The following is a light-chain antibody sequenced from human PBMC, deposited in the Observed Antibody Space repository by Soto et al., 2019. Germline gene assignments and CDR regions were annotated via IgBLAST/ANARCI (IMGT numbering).Light chain of an antibody. J-gene: IGKJ2*01. Sequence: DIQMTQSPSTLSASVGDRVTITCRASQSISSWLAWYQQKPGKAPKVLIYKASSLKSGVPSRFSGSGSGTEFTLTISGLQPDDFATYYCQQYDSYLYTFGQGTKLEIK. V-gene: IGKV1-5*03. CDR1: QSISSW. CDR2: KAS. CDR3: QQYDSYLYT.